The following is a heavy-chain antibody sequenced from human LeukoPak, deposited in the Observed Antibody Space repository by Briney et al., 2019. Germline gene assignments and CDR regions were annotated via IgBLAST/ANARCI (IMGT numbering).Heavy chain of an antibody. V-gene: IGHV3-48*02. CDR1: GFTFNIFS. CDR3: ARGVGYCSGGRCYNWFDS. J-gene: IGHJ5*01. D-gene: IGHD2-15*01. CDR2: IGSRGDGAI. Sequence: GGSLRLSCAASGFTFNIFSMTWFRQAPGKGLEWLSYIGSRGDGAIFYRDSVKGRFTVSRDNVKNTLYLQMDSLRDEDTAVYYCARGVGYCSGGRCYNWFDSWGQGTLVTVSS.